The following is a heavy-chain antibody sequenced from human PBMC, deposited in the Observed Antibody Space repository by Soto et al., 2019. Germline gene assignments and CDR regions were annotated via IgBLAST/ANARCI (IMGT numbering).Heavy chain of an antibody. CDR3: AVKKYYYDSSGYDHPLGMDV. D-gene: IGHD3-22*01. V-gene: IGHV1-69*02. Sequence: QVQLVQSGAEVKKPGSSVKVSCKASGGTFSSYTISWVRQAPGQGLEWMGRIIPILGIANYEQKFQGRVRITADKSTSTDYMELSSLRSEDTAVYYCAVKKYYYDSSGYDHPLGMDVWGQGTTVTVSS. CDR2: IIPILGIA. CDR1: GGTFSSYT. J-gene: IGHJ6*02.